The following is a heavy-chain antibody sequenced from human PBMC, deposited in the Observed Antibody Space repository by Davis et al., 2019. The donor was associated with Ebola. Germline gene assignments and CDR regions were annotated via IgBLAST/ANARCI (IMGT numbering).Heavy chain of an antibody. CDR2: ISYDGSNK. D-gene: IGHD2-2*01. CDR3: AKDWGYCSSTSCSQPFDP. CDR1: GFTFSSYS. J-gene: IGHJ5*02. Sequence: PGGSLRLSCAASGFTFSSYSMNWVRQAPGKGLEWVAVISYDGSNKYYADSVKGRFTISRDNSKNTLYLQMNSLRAEDTAVYYCAKDWGYCSSTSCSQPFDPWGQGTLVTVSS. V-gene: IGHV3-30*18.